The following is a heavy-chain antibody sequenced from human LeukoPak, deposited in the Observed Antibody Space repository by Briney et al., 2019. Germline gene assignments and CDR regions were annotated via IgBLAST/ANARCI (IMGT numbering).Heavy chain of an antibody. CDR2: MSGTGGRT. V-gene: IGHV3-23*01. J-gene: IGHJ4*02. D-gene: IGHD2-15*01. CDR1: GFTFSSYS. CDR3: AKDRGWYCSGDTCWWGFDY. Sequence: GGSLRLSCAASGFTFSSYSMNWVRQAPGKGLEWVSTMSGTGGRTYYADSVKGRFTISRDNSKNTLYVQMNSLRAEDTAVYYCAKDRGWYCSGDTCWWGFDYWGQGTLVTVSS.